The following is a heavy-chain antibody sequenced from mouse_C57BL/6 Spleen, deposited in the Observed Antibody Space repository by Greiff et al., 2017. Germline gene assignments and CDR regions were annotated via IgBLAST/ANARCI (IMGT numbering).Heavy chain of an antibody. CDR2: IWSGGST. Sequence: VKLMESGPGLVQPSQSLSITCTVSGFSLTSYGVHWVRQSPGKGLEWLGVIWSGGSTDYNAAFISRLSISKDNSKSQVFFKMNSLQADDTAIYYCARKELGRVAWFAYWGQGTLVTVSA. J-gene: IGHJ3*01. CDR3: ARKELGRVAWFAY. D-gene: IGHD4-1*01. CDR1: GFSLTSYG. V-gene: IGHV2-2*01.